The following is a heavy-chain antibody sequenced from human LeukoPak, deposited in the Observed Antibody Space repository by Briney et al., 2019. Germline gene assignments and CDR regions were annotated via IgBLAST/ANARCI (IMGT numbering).Heavy chain of an antibody. V-gene: IGHV3-7*04. CDR1: GFTLSYYW. J-gene: IGHJ4*02. CDR3: ARRSAGYPTFFDY. D-gene: IGHD5-12*01. CDR2: IMQDGSEK. Sequence: PGGSLRLSCAASGFTLSYYWMTWVRRAPGKGLEWVANIMQDGSEKYYVDSVKGRFTLSRDNAKNSLYLQMNSLSAEHTAGYYCARRSAGYPTFFDYWGQGTLGNGSS.